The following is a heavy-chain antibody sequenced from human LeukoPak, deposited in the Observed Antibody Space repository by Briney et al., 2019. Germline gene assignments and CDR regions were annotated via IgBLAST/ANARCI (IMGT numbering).Heavy chain of an antibody. J-gene: IGHJ5*02. CDR1: GFSFSRYA. Sequence: QPGGSLRLSCAASGFSFSRYAMSWVRQAPGKGLEWVSTISDSGAITYYADSVKGRFTVSRDNSKNTLYLQMNSLRAEDAAVYYCVKDRTGNYVAWFDPWGQGTLVTVSS. V-gene: IGHV3-23*01. CDR3: VKDRTGNYVAWFDP. CDR2: ISDSGAIT. D-gene: IGHD4-11*01.